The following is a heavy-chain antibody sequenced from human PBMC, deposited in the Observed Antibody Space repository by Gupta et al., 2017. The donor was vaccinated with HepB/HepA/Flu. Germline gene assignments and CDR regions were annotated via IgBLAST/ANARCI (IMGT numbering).Heavy chain of an antibody. CDR2: ISYDGSNK. V-gene: IGHV3-30-3*01. J-gene: IGHJ6*02. Sequence: QVQLVESGGGVAQPGRSLRLSCAASGFTFSSYAMHWVRQAPGKGLEWVAVISYDGSNKYYADSVKGRFTISRDNSKNTLYLQMNSLRAEDTAVYYCARDRGGLYGDYLGGMDVWGQGTTVTVSS. CDR1: GFTFSSYA. CDR3: ARDRGGLYGDYLGGMDV. D-gene: IGHD4-17*01.